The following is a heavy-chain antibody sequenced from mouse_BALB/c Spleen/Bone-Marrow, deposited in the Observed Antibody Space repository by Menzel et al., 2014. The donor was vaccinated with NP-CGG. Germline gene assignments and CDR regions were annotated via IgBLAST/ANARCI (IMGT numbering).Heavy chain of an antibody. V-gene: IGHV5-17*02. D-gene: IGHD1-2*01. Sequence: DVHLVESGGGLVQPGGSRKLSCAASGFTFSSFGMHWVRQAPEKGLEWVAYISGGSSIIYYADTVKGRFTISRDNPKNTLFLQMTSLGSEDTAIYYCARKDYFGYAAMDYWGQGTSVTVSS. CDR3: ARKDYFGYAAMDY. CDR2: ISGGSSII. CDR1: GFTFSSFG. J-gene: IGHJ4*01.